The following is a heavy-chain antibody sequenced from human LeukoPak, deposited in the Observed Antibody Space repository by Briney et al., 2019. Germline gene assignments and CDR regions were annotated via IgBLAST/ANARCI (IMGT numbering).Heavy chain of an antibody. V-gene: IGHV4-59*01. CDR3: ARVPYSSSWSYYGMDV. CDR1: GGSISSYY. J-gene: IGHJ6*02. D-gene: IGHD6-13*01. Sequence: SETLSLTCTVSGGSISSYYWSWIRQPPGKGLEWIGYIYYSGSTNYNPSLKSRVTISVDTSKKQFSLKLSSVTAADTAAYFCARVPYSSSWSYYGMDVWGQGTTVTVSS. CDR2: IYYSGST.